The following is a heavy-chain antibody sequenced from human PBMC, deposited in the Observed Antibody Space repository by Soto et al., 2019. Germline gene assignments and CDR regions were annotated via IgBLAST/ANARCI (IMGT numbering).Heavy chain of an antibody. CDR2: IWYDGSNK. CDR1: GFTFSSYG. V-gene: IGHV3-33*01. J-gene: IGHJ3*02. CDR3: ARDFRLEGGVVVAAYDAFDI. Sequence: GESLKISCAASGFTFSSYGMHWVRQAPGKGLEWVAVIWYDGSNKYYADSVKGRFTISRDNSKNTLYLQMSSLRAEDTAVYYCARDFRLEGGVVVAAYDAFDIWGQGTMVTVSS. D-gene: IGHD2-15*01.